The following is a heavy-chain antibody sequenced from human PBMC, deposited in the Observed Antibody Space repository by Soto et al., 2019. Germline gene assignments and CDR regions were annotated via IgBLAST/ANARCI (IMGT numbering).Heavy chain of an antibody. D-gene: IGHD3-10*01. CDR3: VRQGFGRLHGLVDV. J-gene: IGHJ6*02. CDR1: DGSSSRYR. CDR2: IDSNGGT. V-gene: IGHV4-59*08. Sequence: SETRSLTCTVSDGSSSRYRWSGSRQPPGRRLEWIGYIDSNGGTSYNPSLQSRVTISIDTSTKQFSLKLSSVTAADTAVYYCVRQGFGRLHGLVDVWGQGTTVT.